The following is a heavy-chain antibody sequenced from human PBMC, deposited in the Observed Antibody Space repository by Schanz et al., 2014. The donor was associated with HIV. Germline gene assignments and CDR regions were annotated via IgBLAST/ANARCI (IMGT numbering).Heavy chain of an antibody. V-gene: IGHV3-23*04. CDR3: AKMARSVAANTNFDY. J-gene: IGHJ4*02. D-gene: IGHD6-19*01. Sequence: EVHLVESGGGLIKPGRSLRLSCTASGFTFGDYAMSWFRQAPGKGLEWVSSISESGVSTFYAGSVKGRFAISRDKSKNTLYLQMNSLRVEDTAVYYCAKMARSVAANTNFDYWGQGTLVTVSS. CDR2: ISESGVST. CDR1: GFTFGDYA.